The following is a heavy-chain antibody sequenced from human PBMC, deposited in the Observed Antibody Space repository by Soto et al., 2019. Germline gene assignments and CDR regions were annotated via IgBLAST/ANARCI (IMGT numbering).Heavy chain of an antibody. J-gene: IGHJ6*02. Sequence: GGSLRLSCAASGFTFSNAWMNWVRQAPGKGLEWVGRIKSKTDGGTTDYAAPVKGRFTISRDDSKNTLYLQMNSLKTEDTAVYYCTTNGPDCSGGSCYPDDYYYYYGMDVWGQGTTVTVSS. CDR3: TTNGPDCSGGSCYPDDYYYYYGMDV. V-gene: IGHV3-15*07. D-gene: IGHD2-15*01. CDR2: IKSKTDGGTT. CDR1: GFTFSNAW.